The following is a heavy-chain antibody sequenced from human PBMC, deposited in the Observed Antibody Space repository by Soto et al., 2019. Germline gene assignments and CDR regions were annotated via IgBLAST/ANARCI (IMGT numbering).Heavy chain of an antibody. CDR3: ARRRDGTYALDY. J-gene: IGHJ4*02. Sequence: QITLKESGPTLVKPTQTLTLTCTFSGFSLSTNGVGVGWIRQPPGKALEWLALIYWDGDKRYSPSLRSRLTLPKDTSKHRVALTITNMDPVDTAPYYCARRRDGTYALDYWGQGTLVPVAS. V-gene: IGHV2-5*02. D-gene: IGHD1-26*01. CDR2: IYWDGDK. CDR1: GFSLSTNGVG.